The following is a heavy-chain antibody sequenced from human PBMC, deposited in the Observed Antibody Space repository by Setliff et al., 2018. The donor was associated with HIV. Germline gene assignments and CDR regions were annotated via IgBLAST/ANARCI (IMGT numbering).Heavy chain of an antibody. CDR2: INYGRTT. Sequence: SETLSLTCAVYGGSFSGYYWSWIRQSPGKGLEWLGEINYGRTTNYNPSLESRVTISVDTSKNQFSLRMKSVNAGDTGKYYCVRRRGPMVRGVDPSPSYYFDYWGQGTLVTVSS. CDR3: VRRRGPMVRGVDPSPSYYFDY. J-gene: IGHJ4*02. CDR1: GGSFSGYY. V-gene: IGHV4-34*01. D-gene: IGHD3-10*01.